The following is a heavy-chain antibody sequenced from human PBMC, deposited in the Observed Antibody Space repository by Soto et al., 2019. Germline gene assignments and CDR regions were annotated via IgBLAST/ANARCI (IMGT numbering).Heavy chain of an antibody. J-gene: IGHJ5*02. CDR1: GGTFSGYA. Sequence: ASVKVSCKASGGTFSGYAISWVRQAPGQGLEWTGGIIPIFGTANYAQKFQGRVTITADESTSTAYMELSSLRSEDTAVYYCARDGVWEPVPSYNWFDPWGQGTLVTVSS. D-gene: IGHD1-26*01. V-gene: IGHV1-69*13. CDR2: IIPIFGTA. CDR3: ARDGVWEPVPSYNWFDP.